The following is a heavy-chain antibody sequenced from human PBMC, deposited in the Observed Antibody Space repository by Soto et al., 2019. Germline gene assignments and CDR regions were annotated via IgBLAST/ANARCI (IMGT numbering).Heavy chain of an antibody. CDR2: ISYDGSNK. Sequence: GGSLRLSCAASGFTFSSYGMHWVRQAPGKGLEWVAVISYDGSNKYYADSVKGRFTISRDNSKNTLYLQMNSLRAEDTAVYYCAKDLRRSGRDGYIGGDYWGQGTLVTVSS. V-gene: IGHV3-30*18. J-gene: IGHJ4*02. D-gene: IGHD2-21*01. CDR1: GFTFSSYG. CDR3: AKDLRRSGRDGYIGGDY.